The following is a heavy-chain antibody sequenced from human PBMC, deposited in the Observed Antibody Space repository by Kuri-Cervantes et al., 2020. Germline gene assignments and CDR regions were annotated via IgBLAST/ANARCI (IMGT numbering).Heavy chain of an antibody. J-gene: IGHJ2*01. D-gene: IGHD3-3*01. CDR3: AHIRWDQITIFGVVTRDRHFDL. Sequence: SGPTLVKPTQTLTLTCTFSGFSLSTSGVGVGWIRQPPGKALEWLALIYWDDDKRYSPSLKSRLTITKDTSKNQVVLTMTNMDPVDTATYYCAHIRWDQITIFGVVTRDRHFDLWGRGTLVTVSS. CDR1: GFSLSTSGVG. CDR2: IYWDDDK. V-gene: IGHV2-5*02.